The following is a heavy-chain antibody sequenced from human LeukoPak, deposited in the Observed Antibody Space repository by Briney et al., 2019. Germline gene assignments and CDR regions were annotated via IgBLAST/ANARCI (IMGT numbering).Heavy chain of an antibody. CDR1: GYTFTSYY. J-gene: IGHJ4*02. V-gene: IGHV1-46*01. CDR3: ATGGYSSGWSEY. D-gene: IGHD6-19*01. Sequence: ASVKVSCKASGYTFTSYYMHWVRQAPGQGLEWMGIINPSGGSTSYAQKFQGRVTMTRDMSTSTVYMELSSLRSEDTAGYYCATGGYSSGWSEYWGQGTLVTVSS. CDR2: INPSGGST.